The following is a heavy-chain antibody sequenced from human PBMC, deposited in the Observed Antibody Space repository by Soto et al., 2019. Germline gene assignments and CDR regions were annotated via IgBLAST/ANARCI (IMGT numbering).Heavy chain of an antibody. CDR2: IRSKASGGTA. CDR1: GFTFGAYA. CDR3: TRDLWGVSAFDM. Sequence: EVQLVESGGDLVQPGRSLRLSCTTSGFTFGAYAVSWLRQAPGKGLEWVSFIRSKASGGTAEYAASVKGRFNISRDDSKSIAYMQMNSLTTEDTAVYYCTRDLWGVSAFDMWGQGTMGTVSS. V-gene: IGHV3-49*03. D-gene: IGHD3-16*01. J-gene: IGHJ3*02.